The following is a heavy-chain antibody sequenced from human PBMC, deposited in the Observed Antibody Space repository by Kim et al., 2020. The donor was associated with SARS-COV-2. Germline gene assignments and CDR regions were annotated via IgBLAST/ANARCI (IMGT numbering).Heavy chain of an antibody. CDR2: ADSGNK. V-gene: IGHV1-3*01. J-gene: IGHJ4*02. CDR3: SREDY. Sequence: ADSGNKQYSQMFQGRVTITRDTSATTAYMELSSLRSEDTAVYYCSREDYWGQGTLVTVSS.